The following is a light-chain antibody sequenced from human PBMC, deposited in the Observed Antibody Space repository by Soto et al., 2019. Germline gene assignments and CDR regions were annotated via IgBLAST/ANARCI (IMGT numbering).Light chain of an antibody. Sequence: DIQMTQSPSSLSACVGDRVTITCRASQSISSYLNWYQQKPGKAPKLLIYAASSLQSGVPSRFSGSGSGTDFTLTISSLQPEDFATYYCQQSYSTPLAFGPGIKVDIQ. CDR1: QSISSY. V-gene: IGKV1-39*01. CDR2: AAS. J-gene: IGKJ3*01. CDR3: QQSYSTPLA.